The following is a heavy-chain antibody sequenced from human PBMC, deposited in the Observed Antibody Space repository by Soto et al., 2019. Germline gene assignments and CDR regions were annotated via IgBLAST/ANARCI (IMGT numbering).Heavy chain of an antibody. V-gene: IGHV4-59*08. Sequence: SETLSLTCTVSGGSIISYYWSWIRQPPGKGLEWIGYIHYSGSTNYNPSLKSRVTISVDTSKNQFSLKLSSVTAADTAVYYCARLMYSSSWHYYYYYMDVWGKGTTVTVSS. J-gene: IGHJ6*03. CDR3: ARLMYSSSWHYYYYYMDV. CDR1: GGSIISYY. CDR2: IHYSGST. D-gene: IGHD6-13*01.